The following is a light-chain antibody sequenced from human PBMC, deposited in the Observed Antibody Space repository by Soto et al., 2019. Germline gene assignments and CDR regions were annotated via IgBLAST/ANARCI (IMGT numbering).Light chain of an antibody. J-gene: IGKJ5*01. V-gene: IGKV3-15*01. Sequence: EVVMTQSPATLSVSPGERATVSCRASESVSRNLAWYQQKPGQAPRLLIYDASTRATGIPDTFSGSGSGTDFTLTISSLDPEDSAVYYCQQRNVWPPVTFCQGTRLEIK. CDR3: QQRNVWPPVT. CDR1: ESVSRN. CDR2: DAS.